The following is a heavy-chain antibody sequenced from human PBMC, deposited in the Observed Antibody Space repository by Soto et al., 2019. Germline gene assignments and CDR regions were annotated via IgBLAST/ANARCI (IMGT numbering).Heavy chain of an antibody. V-gene: IGHV1-18*01. CDR2: ISTYSGDT. J-gene: IGHJ5*02. D-gene: IGHD5-12*01. Sequence: WASVKVSCKASGYTLFTYDISWVRQAPGQGLEWMGWISTYSGDTKYAQKFQGRVTMTTDTSTTTAYLELRSLRSDDTAVYYCARHHGPTTSENWFDPWGQGTLVTVSS. CDR1: GYTLFTYD. CDR3: ARHHGPTTSENWFDP.